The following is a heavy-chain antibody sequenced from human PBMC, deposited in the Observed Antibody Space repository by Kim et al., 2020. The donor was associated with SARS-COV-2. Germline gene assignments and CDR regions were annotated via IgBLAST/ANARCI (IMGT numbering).Heavy chain of an antibody. D-gene: IGHD3-9*01. CDR3: ARDRRGSWLFQGDYFDY. V-gene: IGHV1-69*04. CDR1: GGTFSSYA. J-gene: IGHJ4*02. Sequence: SVKVSCKASGGTFSSYAISWVRQAPGQGLEWMGRIIPILGIANYAQKFQGRVTITADKSTSTAYMELSSLRSEDTAVYYCARDRRGSWLFQGDYFDYWGQGTLVTVSS. CDR2: IIPILGIA.